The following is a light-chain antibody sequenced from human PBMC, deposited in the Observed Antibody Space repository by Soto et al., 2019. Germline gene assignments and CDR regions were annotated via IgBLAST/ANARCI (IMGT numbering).Light chain of an antibody. Sequence: DIQMTHSPSTLSASVGDRVTITCRAIQGISSWLAWYQQKPGKAPKLLIYKASSLESGVPSRFSGSGSGTEFTLTISRLQPDYFATDYCQQYNSYPYTLGQGTKLEIK. CDR1: QGISSW. CDR3: QQYNSYPYT. V-gene: IGKV1-5*03. CDR2: KAS. J-gene: IGKJ2*01.